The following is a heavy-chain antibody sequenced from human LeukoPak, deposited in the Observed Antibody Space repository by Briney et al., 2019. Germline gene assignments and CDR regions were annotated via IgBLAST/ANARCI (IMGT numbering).Heavy chain of an antibody. J-gene: IGHJ4*02. CDR3: ARQSEPPRRDIVVVPAAIYYFDY. Sequence: SETLSLTCTVSGASITNGYYWGWIRQSPGKGLEWIGSIYHSGSTYRNPSLQSRVSMSADTSNNQFSLTLSSVTAADTAVYYCARQSEPPRRDIVVVPAAIYYFDYWGQGTLVTVSS. V-gene: IGHV4-38-2*02. CDR2: IYHSGST. CDR1: GASITNGYY. D-gene: IGHD2-2*01.